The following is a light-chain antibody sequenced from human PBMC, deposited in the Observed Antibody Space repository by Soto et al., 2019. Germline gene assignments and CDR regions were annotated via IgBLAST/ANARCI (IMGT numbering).Light chain of an antibody. V-gene: IGKV1-8*01. CDR1: QGISSY. Sequence: AIRMTQSPSSLSASTGDRVTITCRASQGISSYLAWYQQKPGKAPKLLIYAASTLQSGVPSRFSGSGSGTEFTRTISCLQSEDFATYYCQQYYSYPWTFGQGTKVEIK. CDR2: AAS. J-gene: IGKJ1*01. CDR3: QQYYSYPWT.